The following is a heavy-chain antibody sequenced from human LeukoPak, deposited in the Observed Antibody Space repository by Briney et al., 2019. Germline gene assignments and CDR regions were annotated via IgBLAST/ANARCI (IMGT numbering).Heavy chain of an antibody. D-gene: IGHD3-22*01. CDR1: GGTFSSYA. CDR2: IIPIFGTA. CDR3: ARGAYYYDSSGYQLYYYYYYMDV. J-gene: IGHJ6*03. V-gene: IGHV1-69*13. Sequence: SVKVSCKASGGTFSSYAISWVRQAPGQGLEWMGGIIPIFGTANYAQKFQGRVTITADESTSTAYMELSSLRSEDTAVYYCARGAYYYDSSGYQLYYYYYYMDVWGKGTTVTVS.